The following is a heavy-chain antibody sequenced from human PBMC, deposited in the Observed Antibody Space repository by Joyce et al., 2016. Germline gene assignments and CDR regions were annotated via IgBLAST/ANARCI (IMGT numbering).Heavy chain of an antibody. J-gene: IGHJ4*02. V-gene: IGHV3-66*01. Sequence: EVQLVESGGGLVQPGGSLRLSCAVSGFSVSSNYMNWVRQAPGKGLEWVSVIYSGGSTYYADSVKGRFTISRDNSENTLYLQMNSLRAEDTAVYYCARGAGIVVVTHFDYWGQGTLVTVSS. D-gene: IGHD3-22*01. CDR2: IYSGGST. CDR1: GFSVSSNY. CDR3: ARGAGIVVVTHFDY.